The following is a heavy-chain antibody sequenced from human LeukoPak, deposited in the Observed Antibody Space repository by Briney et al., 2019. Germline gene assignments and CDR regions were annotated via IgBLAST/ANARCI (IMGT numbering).Heavy chain of an antibody. J-gene: IGHJ5*02. CDR3: TSDRAGTQSWVEFDL. D-gene: IGHD3-10*01. CDR2: IYTSGST. Sequence: GGSLRLTCAASGFSVSSTYKSWVRQAPGKGLEWVSLIYTSGSTFYADSVMGRFTLSRDNSKNTLFLQMNSLRAEDSAVYYCTSDRAGTQSWVEFDLWGQGTLVTVSS. V-gene: IGHV3-66*02. CDR1: GFSVSSTY.